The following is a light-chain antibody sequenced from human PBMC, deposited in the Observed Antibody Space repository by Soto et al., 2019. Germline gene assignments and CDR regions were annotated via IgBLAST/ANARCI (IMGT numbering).Light chain of an antibody. CDR2: DAS. CDR3: QQYDNFPPWT. V-gene: IGKV1-33*01. J-gene: IGKJ1*01. Sequence: DIQMTQSPSSLSASVGDRVTVTCQASQDIRNYVNWYQQKPGKVPRLLIYDASNLETGVPSRFSGSGSGTDFTFTISSLQPEDIATYYCQQYDNFPPWTFGQGTKVEIK. CDR1: QDIRNY.